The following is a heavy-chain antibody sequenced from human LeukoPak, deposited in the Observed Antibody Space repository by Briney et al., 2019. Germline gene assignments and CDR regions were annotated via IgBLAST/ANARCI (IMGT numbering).Heavy chain of an antibody. CDR3: ARFLYDSSGYYPDMGCYYFDY. V-gene: IGHV4-34*01. CDR2: INHSGST. J-gene: IGHJ4*02. D-gene: IGHD3-22*01. Sequence: PSETLSLTCAVYGGSFSGYYWSWIRQPPGKGLEWIGEINHSGSTNYNPSLKSRVTISVDTSKNQFSLKLSSVTAADTAVYYCARFLYDSSGYYPDMGCYYFDYWGQGTLVTVSS. CDR1: GGSFSGYY.